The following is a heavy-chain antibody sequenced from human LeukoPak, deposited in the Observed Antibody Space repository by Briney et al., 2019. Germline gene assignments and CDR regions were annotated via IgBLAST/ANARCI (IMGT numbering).Heavy chain of an antibody. CDR2: IYTSGST. CDR1: GGSISSYY. CDR3: ARDRAVNYDILTGYYSLFDY. Sequence: SETLSLTCTVSGGSISSYYWSWIRQPAGKGLEWIGRIYTSGSTNYNPSLKSRVTMSVDTSKNQFSLKLSSVTAADTAVYYCARDRAVNYDILTGYYSLFDYWGQGTLVTVSS. V-gene: IGHV4-4*07. J-gene: IGHJ4*02. D-gene: IGHD3-9*01.